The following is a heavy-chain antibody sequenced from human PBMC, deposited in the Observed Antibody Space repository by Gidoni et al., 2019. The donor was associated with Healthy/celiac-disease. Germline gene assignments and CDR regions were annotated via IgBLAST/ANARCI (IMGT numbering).Heavy chain of an antibody. J-gene: IGHJ6*02. CDR2: IYYSWST. CDR3: ARQRYGSGSYYNDYYYYGMDV. Sequence: QLQLQESGTGLVKPSETLSLTCTVSGGSLSSSSSYGGWIRQPPGKGLAWIGSIYYSWSTYYNPSLKSLVTISVDTSKNQFSLKLSSVTAADTAVYYCARQRYGSGSYYNDYYYYGMDVWGQGTTVTVSS. V-gene: IGHV4-39*07. CDR1: GGSLSSSSSY. D-gene: IGHD3-10*01.